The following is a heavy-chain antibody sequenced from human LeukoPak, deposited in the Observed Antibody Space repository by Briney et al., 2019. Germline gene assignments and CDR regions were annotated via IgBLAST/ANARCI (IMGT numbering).Heavy chain of an antibody. D-gene: IGHD6-19*01. CDR3: ARWSIAVAGGRNWFDP. CDR1: GGAFSSYA. V-gene: IGHV1-69*13. Sequence: ASVKVSCKASGGAFSSYAISWVRQAPGQGLEWMGGIIPIFGTANYAQKFQGRVTITADESTSTAYMELSSLRSGDTAVYYCARWSIAVAGGRNWFDPWGQGTLVTVSS. J-gene: IGHJ5*02. CDR2: IIPIFGTA.